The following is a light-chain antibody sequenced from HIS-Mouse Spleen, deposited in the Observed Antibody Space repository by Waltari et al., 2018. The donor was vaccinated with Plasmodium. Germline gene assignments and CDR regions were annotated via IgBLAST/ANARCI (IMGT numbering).Light chain of an antibody. Sequence: DIAMTQSPSSLAASVGDRVTSTCQASQDISNDLNWYQQKPGKAPKLLIYDASNLETGVPSRFSGSGSGTDFTFTISSLQPEDIATYYCQQYDNLPPLFTFGPGTKVDIK. J-gene: IGKJ3*01. CDR3: QQYDNLPPLFT. CDR1: QDISND. V-gene: IGKV1-33*01. CDR2: DAS.